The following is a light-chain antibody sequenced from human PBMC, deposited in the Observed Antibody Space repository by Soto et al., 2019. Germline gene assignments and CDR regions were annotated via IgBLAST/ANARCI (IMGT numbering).Light chain of an antibody. Sequence: EIVLTQSPGTLSLSPGDRATLSCRASHSVSSSYLAWYQQKPGQAPRLLIYGASSRATGIPDRFSGSGSGTAFTLTIIRVAPDDFAVYYCQPYGSSRPYTFGPGNKVDIK. V-gene: IGKV3-20*01. CDR2: GAS. CDR3: QPYGSSRPYT. J-gene: IGKJ3*01. CDR1: HSVSSSY.